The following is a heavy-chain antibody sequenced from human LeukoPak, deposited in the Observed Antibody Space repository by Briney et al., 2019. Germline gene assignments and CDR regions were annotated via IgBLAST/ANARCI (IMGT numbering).Heavy chain of an antibody. D-gene: IGHD6-19*01. CDR2: INKSGGGT. V-gene: IGHV3-23*01. J-gene: IGHJ4*02. CDR1: GFIFSSYD. CDR3: AKVTWSSSGSDY. Sequence: GGSLRLSCAASGFIFSSYDMSWVRQAPGKGLEWVSDINKSGGGTYYADSVKGRFTMSRDNSKNTLFLQMNSLRAEDTAVYYCAKVTWSSSGSDYWGQGTLVTVSS.